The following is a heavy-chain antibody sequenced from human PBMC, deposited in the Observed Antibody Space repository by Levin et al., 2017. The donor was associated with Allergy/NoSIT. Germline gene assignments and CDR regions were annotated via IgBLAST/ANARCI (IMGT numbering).Heavy chain of an antibody. J-gene: IGHJ6*02. V-gene: IGHV3-7*01. D-gene: IGHD3-10*01. CDR3: ARDIHTMVRGVINYHFYSYYGMDV. CDR1: GFTFSSYW. CDR2: IKQDGSEK. Sequence: GGSLRLSCVASGFTFSSYWMSWVRQVPGKGLEWVANIKQDGSEKYYVDSVKGRFTISRDNAKNSLSLQMNSLRDEDTAVYYCARDIHTMVRGVINYHFYSYYGMDVWGQGTTVTVSS.